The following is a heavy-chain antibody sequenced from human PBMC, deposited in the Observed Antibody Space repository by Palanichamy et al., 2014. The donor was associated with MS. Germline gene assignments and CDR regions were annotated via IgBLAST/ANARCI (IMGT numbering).Heavy chain of an antibody. D-gene: IGHD5-18*01. J-gene: IGHJ4*02. CDR1: GGSFSGYY. CDR2: INHSGST. V-gene: IGHV4-34*01. CDR3: ARGDVDTAMVTGFDY. Sequence: QVQLQHGAAGLLKPSETLSLTCAVYGGSFSGYYWSWIRQPPGKGLEWIGEINHSGSTNYNPSLKSRVTISVDTSKNQFSLKLSSVTAADTAVYYCARGDVDTAMVTGFDYWGQGTLVAVSS.